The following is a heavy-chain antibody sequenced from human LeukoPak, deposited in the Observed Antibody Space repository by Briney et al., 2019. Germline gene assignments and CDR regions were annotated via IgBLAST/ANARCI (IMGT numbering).Heavy chain of an antibody. Sequence: PGGSLRLSCVASGFTFSSYAMSWVRQAPGKGLEWVAFVRYNGNDKYYADSMKGRFTISRDNSKNTLYLQMNSLRTEDTAMYFCAKRAVLQWSFPPYHYYMDVWGKGTTITVSS. CDR2: VRYNGNDK. J-gene: IGHJ6*03. D-gene: IGHD3-3*02. CDR3: AKRAVLQWSFPPYHYYMDV. CDR1: GFTFSSYA. V-gene: IGHV3-30*02.